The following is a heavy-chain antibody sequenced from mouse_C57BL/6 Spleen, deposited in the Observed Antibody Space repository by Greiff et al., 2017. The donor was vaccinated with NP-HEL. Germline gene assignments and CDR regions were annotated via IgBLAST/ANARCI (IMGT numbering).Heavy chain of an antibody. CDR1: GYTFTSSW. V-gene: IGHV1-64*01. J-gene: IGHJ4*01. D-gene: IGHD2-5*01. CDR2: LHPNSGST. Sequence: QVQLQQPGAELVKPGASVKLSCKASGYTFTSSWMHWVKQRPGQGLAWIGMLHPNSGSTNYNEKFKSKATLTVDNSASTAYMQLSSRTSEDSAVYYCARPYSNYVYYYAMDYWGQGTSVTVSS. CDR3: ARPYSNYVYYYAMDY.